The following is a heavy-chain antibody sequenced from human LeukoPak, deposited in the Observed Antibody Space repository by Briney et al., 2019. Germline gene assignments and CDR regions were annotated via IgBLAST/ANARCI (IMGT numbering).Heavy chain of an antibody. D-gene: IGHD3-22*01. CDR1: GFTFSSYA. CDR2: ISGSGSRT. V-gene: IGHV3-23*01. J-gene: IGHJ4*02. CDR3: AKTYYYDSSGYYYGPPIDY. Sequence: GGSLRLSCAASGFTFSSYAMSWVRQAPGKGLGWVSTISGSGSRTYYADSVKGRFTISRDNSKNTLYLQMNSLRAEDTAVYYCAKTYYYDSSGYYYGPPIDYWGQGTLVTVSS.